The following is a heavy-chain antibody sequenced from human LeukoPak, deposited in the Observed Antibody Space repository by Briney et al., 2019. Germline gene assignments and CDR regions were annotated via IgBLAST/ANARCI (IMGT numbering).Heavy chain of an antibody. J-gene: IGHJ3*02. CDR3: ARGRSPPRYYDFWSGYFLVNDAFDI. CDR1: GGTFSSYA. D-gene: IGHD3-3*01. Sequence: SVKVSCKASGGTFSSYAISWVRQAPGQGLEWMGGIIPIFGTANYAQKFQGRVTITRNTSISTAYMEPSSLRSEDTAVYYCARGRSPPRYYDFWSGYFLVNDAFDIWGQGTMVTVSS. CDR2: IIPIFGTA. V-gene: IGHV1-69*05.